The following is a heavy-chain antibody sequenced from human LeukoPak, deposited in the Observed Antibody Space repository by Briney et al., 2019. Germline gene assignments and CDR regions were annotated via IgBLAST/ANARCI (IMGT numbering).Heavy chain of an antibody. Sequence: MPSETLSLTCTVSGGSISSSSYYWGWIRQPPGKGLEWIGSIYYSGSTYYNPSLKSRVTISVDTSKNQFSLKLSSVTAADTAVYYCARQSSGGSFRFDPWGQGTLVTVSS. J-gene: IGHJ5*02. CDR2: IYYSGST. D-gene: IGHD1-14*01. CDR3: ARQSSGGSFRFDP. V-gene: IGHV4-39*01. CDR1: GGSISSSSYY.